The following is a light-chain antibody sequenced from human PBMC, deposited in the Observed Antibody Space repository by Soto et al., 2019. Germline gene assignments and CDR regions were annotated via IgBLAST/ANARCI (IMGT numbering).Light chain of an antibody. J-gene: IGKJ4*01. CDR1: QSVSSSY. V-gene: IGKV3-20*01. Sequence: PGERATLSCRASQSVSSSYLAWYQQKPGQAPRLLIYAASSRATGIPDRFSGSGSGTDFTLTISRLEPEDFAVYYCQQYGSSPLTFGGGTKVEIK. CDR3: QQYGSSPLT. CDR2: AAS.